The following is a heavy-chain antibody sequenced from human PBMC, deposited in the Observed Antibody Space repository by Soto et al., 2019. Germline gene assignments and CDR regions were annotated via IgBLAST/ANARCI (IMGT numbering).Heavy chain of an antibody. CDR1: GGSISSSSYY. CDR2: IYYSGST. J-gene: IGHJ5*02. V-gene: IGHV4-39*01. D-gene: IGHD3-10*01. Sequence: QLQLQESGPGLVKPSETLSLTCTVSGGSISSSSYYWGWIRQPPGKGLEWIGSIYYSGSTYYNPFLKSRFTISVDTSKNQFSLKLSSVAAADTAVYYCARHDPEYYYGSGSYGSWGQGTLGTVSS. CDR3: ARHDPEYYYGSGSYGS.